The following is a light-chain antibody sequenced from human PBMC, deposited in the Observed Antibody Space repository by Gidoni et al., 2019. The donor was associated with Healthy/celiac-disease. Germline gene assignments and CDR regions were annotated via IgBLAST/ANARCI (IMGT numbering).Light chain of an antibody. Sequence: QSVLTQPPSVSAAPGQQVTISCSGSSSHIGNNYVSWYQQLPGTAPKLLIYDNNKRPSGIPDRFSGSKSGTSATLGITGLQTGDEADYYCGTWDSSLSAGGVFGTGTKVTVL. CDR2: DNN. J-gene: IGLJ1*01. CDR1: SSHIGNNY. V-gene: IGLV1-51*01. CDR3: GTWDSSLSAGGV.